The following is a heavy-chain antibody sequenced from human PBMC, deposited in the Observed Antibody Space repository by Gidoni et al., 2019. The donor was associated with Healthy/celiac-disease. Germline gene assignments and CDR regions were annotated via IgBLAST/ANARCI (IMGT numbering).Heavy chain of an antibody. J-gene: IGHJ1*01. V-gene: IGHV3-23*01. CDR2: ISGSGGST. CDR1: AFTCSSDA. D-gene: IGHD1-26*01. Sequence: EVQLLASGGGLVQPGGSLRLSCAASAFTCSSDAMSWVRQAPGKGLEWVPAISGSGGSTYYADSVKGRFTISRDNSKNTLYLQMNSLRAEDTAVYYCAKAWDKRARGVQHWGQGTLVTVSS. CDR3: AKAWDKRARGVQH.